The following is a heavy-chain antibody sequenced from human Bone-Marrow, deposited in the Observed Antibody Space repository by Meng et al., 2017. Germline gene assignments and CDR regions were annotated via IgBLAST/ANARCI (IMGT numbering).Heavy chain of an antibody. CDR1: GGSFSRYY. V-gene: IGHV4-34*01. CDR3: ARGEGRQQLIRRPRFDP. Sequence: SETLSLTCAVYGGSFSRYYWTWIRQPPGKGLEWIGEIYHSGGTYYNPSLKSRVSISVDTSKNQFSLKLSSVTAADTAVYYCARGEGRQQLIRRPRFDPWGQGTLVTVSS. J-gene: IGHJ5*02. D-gene: IGHD6-13*01. CDR2: IYHSGGT.